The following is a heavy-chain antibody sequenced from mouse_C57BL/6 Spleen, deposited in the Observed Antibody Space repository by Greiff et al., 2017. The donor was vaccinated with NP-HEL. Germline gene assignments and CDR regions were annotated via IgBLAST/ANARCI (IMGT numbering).Heavy chain of an antibody. CDR1: GYAFTNYL. Sequence: VQLQQSGAELVRPGTSVKVSCKASGYAFTNYLIEWVKQRPGQGLEWIGVINPGSGGTNYNEKFKGKATLTADKSSSTAYMQLSSLTSEDSAVYFCARGGLRNAMDYWGQGTSVTVSS. V-gene: IGHV1-54*01. J-gene: IGHJ4*01. D-gene: IGHD2-4*01. CDR2: INPGSGGT. CDR3: ARGGLRNAMDY.